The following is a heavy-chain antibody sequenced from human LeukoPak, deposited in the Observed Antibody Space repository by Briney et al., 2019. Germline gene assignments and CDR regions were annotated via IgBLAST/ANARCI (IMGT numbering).Heavy chain of an antibody. V-gene: IGHV4-61*02. D-gene: IGHD1-1*01. CDR1: GSSISSGSYY. J-gene: IGHJ3*02. Sequence: SETLSLTCTVSGSSISSGSYYWSWIRQPAGKGLEWIGRIYTSGSTNYNPSLKSRVTISVDTSKNQFSLKLSSVTAADTAVYYCAREREIIEASGAFDIWGQGTMVTVSS. CDR3: AREREIIEASGAFDI. CDR2: IYTSGST.